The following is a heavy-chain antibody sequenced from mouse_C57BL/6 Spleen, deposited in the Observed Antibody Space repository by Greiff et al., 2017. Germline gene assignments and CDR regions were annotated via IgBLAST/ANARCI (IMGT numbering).Heavy chain of an antibody. J-gene: IGHJ4*01. CDR1: GYTFTGYW. CDR2: IYPGSGST. CDR3: ARSKFPYYYAMDY. V-gene: IGHV1-55*01. Sequence: QVQLQQPGAELVKPGASVKMSCKASGYTFTGYWITWVKQRPGQGLEWIGDIYPGSGSTNYNEKFKSKATLTVDTSSSTAYMQLSSLTSEDSAVYYCARSKFPYYYAMDYWGQGTSVTVSS.